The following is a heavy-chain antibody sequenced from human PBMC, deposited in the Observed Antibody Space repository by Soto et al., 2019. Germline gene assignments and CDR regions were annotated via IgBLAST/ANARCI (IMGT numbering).Heavy chain of an antibody. Sequence: PSGRLSITCTLSGGAISSGGYYWSWIRQHPGKGLEWIGYIYYSGSTYYNPSLKSRVTISVDTSKNQFSLKLSSVTAADTAVYYCAREGYSSSPNWFDPCGQGTLVTVSS. CDR2: IYYSGST. J-gene: IGHJ5*02. D-gene: IGHD6-13*01. V-gene: IGHV4-31*03. CDR1: GGAISSGGYY. CDR3: AREGYSSSPNWFDP.